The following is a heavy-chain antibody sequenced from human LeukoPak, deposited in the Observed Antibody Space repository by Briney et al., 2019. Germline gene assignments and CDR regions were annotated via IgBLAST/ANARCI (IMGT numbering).Heavy chain of an antibody. V-gene: IGHV1-69*04. J-gene: IGHJ5*02. Sequence: SVKVSCKASGGTFSSYAISWVRQAPGQGLEWMGRIIPILGIANYAQKLQGRVTITADKSTSTAYMELSSLRSEDTAVYYCARESSDIVVVVAANRINWFDPWGQGTLVTVSS. CDR2: IIPILGIA. D-gene: IGHD2-15*01. CDR3: ARESSDIVVVVAANRINWFDP. CDR1: GGTFSSYA.